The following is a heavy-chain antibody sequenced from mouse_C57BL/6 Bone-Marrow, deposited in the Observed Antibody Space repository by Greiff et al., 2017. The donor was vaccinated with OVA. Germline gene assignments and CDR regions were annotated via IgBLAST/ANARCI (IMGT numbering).Heavy chain of an antibody. V-gene: IGHV3-8*01. CDR1: GYSITSDY. CDR2: ISYSGST. D-gene: IGHD1-1*01. CDR3: ARSDYYGSSLDY. Sequence: EVQLQESGPGLAKPSQTLSLTCSVTGYSITSDYWNWLRKFPGNKLEYMGYISYSGSTYYNPSLKSRISITRDTSKNQYYLQLNSVTTEDTATYYCARSDYYGSSLDYWGQGTTLTVSS. J-gene: IGHJ2*01.